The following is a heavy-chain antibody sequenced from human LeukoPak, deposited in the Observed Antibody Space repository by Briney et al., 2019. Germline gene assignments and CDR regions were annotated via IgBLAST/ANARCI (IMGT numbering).Heavy chain of an antibody. D-gene: IGHD1-26*01. J-gene: IGHJ5*02. V-gene: IGHV4-34*01. CDR1: GGSFSGYY. Sequence: SETLSLTCAVYGGSFSGYYWSWIRQPPGKGLEWIGEINHSGSTNYNPSLKSRVTISVDTSKNQFSLKLSSVTAADTAVYYCARGVGWFDPWGQGTLVTVSS. CDR3: ARGVGWFDP. CDR2: INHSGST.